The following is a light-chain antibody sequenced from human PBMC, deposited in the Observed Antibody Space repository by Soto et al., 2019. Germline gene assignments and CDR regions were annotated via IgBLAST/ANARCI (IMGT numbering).Light chain of an antibody. V-gene: IGLV2-14*01. CDR3: SSYTSSSRV. J-gene: IGLJ1*01. Sequence: QSVLTQPASVSGSPGQSITISCPGTSSDVGGYNYVSWYQQHPGKAPKLMIYDVSNRPSGVSNRFSGSKSGNTASLTISGLQAEDEADYYCSSYTSSSRVFGPGTKVTVL. CDR1: SSDVGGYNY. CDR2: DVS.